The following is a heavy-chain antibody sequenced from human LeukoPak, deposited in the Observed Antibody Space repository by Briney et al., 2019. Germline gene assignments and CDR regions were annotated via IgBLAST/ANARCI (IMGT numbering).Heavy chain of an antibody. Sequence: ASVKLSCKASGYTFTGYYLHWVRQAPGQGLEWMGRINPNSGGTNFAQKFQCRVTMTRDTSISTAHMELSRLRSDDTAGYYCARAKTVTTFVDYWGQGTLVTVSS. CDR1: GYTFTGYY. CDR3: ARAKTVTTFVDY. V-gene: IGHV1-2*06. D-gene: IGHD4-17*01. J-gene: IGHJ4*02. CDR2: INPNSGGT.